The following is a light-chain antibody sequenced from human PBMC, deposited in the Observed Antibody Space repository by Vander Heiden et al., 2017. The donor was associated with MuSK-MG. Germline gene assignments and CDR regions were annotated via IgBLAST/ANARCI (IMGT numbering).Light chain of an antibody. V-gene: IGLV6-57*01. CDR3: QSYDSSNHVV. CDR2: DDN. CDR1: SGSIASNY. J-gene: IGLJ2*01. Sequence: DSPGKTVTISCTRSSGSIASNYVQWYQQRPGSSPTTVIYDDNQRPSGVPDRFSGSIDSSSNSASLTISGLKTEDEADYYCQSYDSSNHVVFGGGTKLTVL.